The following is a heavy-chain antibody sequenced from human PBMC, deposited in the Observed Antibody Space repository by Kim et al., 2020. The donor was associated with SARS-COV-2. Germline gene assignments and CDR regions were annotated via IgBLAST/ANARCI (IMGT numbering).Heavy chain of an antibody. CDR3: ARDYGDYAH. D-gene: IGHD4-17*01. CDR2: GTA. Sequence: GTANYPQKFQGRVTITADESTSTAYMELSSLRSEDTAVYYCARDYGDYAHWGQGTLVTVSS. V-gene: IGHV1-69*01. J-gene: IGHJ4*02.